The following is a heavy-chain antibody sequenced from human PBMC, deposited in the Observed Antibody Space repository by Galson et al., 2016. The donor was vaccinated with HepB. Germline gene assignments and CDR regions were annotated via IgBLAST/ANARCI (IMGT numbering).Heavy chain of an antibody. CDR1: GFNFSWYW. CDR2: IKHDGGNK. D-gene: IGHD6-19*01. CDR3: ARNLIAVPRQFYYHGMDV. J-gene: IGHJ6*02. V-gene: IGHV3-7*03. Sequence: SLRLSCAASGFNFSWYWMSWVRQAPGKGPEWLANIKHDGGNKYYVDSVKGRFTISRDNAQNSLCLQMNSLRAEDTAVYYCARNLIAVPRQFYYHGMDVWGQGTTVTVSS.